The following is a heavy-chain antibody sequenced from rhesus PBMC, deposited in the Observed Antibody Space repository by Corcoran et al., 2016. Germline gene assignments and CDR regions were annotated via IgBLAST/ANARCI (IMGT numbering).Heavy chain of an antibody. CDR2: ISLVSQRT. V-gene: IGHV4-99*01. Sequence: QVQLRESGPGLVKPSETLSLTCAVSGYSISSGYFWGWIRQPPGKELEYIGNISLVSQRTSYIPALKSRVTISKDTSKNPFSLNLASATAADTAVYYCARIHPEYFELWGQGALVIVSS. D-gene: IGHD4-23*01. CDR1: GYSISSGYF. CDR3: ARIHPEYFEL. J-gene: IGHJ1*01.